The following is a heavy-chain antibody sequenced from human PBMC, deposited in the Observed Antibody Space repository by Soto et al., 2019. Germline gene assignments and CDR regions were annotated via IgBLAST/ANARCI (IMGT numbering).Heavy chain of an antibody. Sequence: QVQLVQSGAEVKKPGSSVKVSCKASGGTFSNYAINWVRQAPGQGLEWMGGIIPIFGTANYAQKFQGRVTINADESTSTAYLDLSSLRSEDTAVYYCARPVEMATISRSYLFYWGQGTLVTVSS. CDR1: GGTFSNYA. CDR2: IIPIFGTA. D-gene: IGHD5-12*01. CDR3: ARPVEMATISRSYLFY. V-gene: IGHV1-69*01. J-gene: IGHJ4*02.